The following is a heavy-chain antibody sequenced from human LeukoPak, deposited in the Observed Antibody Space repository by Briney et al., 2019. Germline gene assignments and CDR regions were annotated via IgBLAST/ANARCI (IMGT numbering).Heavy chain of an antibody. CDR3: ASYDFWSGYWYY. CDR2: IYYSGST. V-gene: IGHV4-59*08. CDR1: GGSISSYY. J-gene: IGHJ4*02. Sequence: PSETLSLTCTVSGGSISSYYWSWIRQPPGKGLEWIGYIYYSGSTNYNPSLKSRVTISVDTSKSQFSLKLSSVTAADTAVYYCASYDFWSGYWYYWGQGTLVTVSS. D-gene: IGHD3-3*01.